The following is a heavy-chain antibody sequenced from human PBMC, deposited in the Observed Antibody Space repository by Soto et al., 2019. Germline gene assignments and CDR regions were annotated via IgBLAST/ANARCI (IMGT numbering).Heavy chain of an antibody. CDR2: MNPNSGNT. Sequence: SVNVSCRASGYTFTGYYMHWVRQATGQGLEWMGWMNPNSGNTGYAQKFQGRVTMTRNTSISTAYMELSSLRSEDTAVYYCAGMYSSGRYGGWGQGTLVTVSS. CDR1: GYTFTGYY. D-gene: IGHD6-19*01. CDR3: AGMYSSGRYGG. V-gene: IGHV1-8*02. J-gene: IGHJ4*02.